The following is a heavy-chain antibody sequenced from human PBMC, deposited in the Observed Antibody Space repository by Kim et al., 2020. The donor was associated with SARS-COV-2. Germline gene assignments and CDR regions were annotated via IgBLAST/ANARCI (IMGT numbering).Heavy chain of an antibody. D-gene: IGHD5-12*01. CDR3: ARGDGRWLQLHDY. V-gene: IGHV7-4-1*02. J-gene: IGHJ4*02. Sequence: AQGFTGRFVFSLDTSVSTAYLQISSLKAEDTAVYYCARGDGRWLQLHDYWGQGTLVTVSS.